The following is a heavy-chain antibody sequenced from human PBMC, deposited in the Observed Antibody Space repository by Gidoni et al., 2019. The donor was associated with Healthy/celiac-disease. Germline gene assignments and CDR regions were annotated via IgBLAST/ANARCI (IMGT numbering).Heavy chain of an antibody. V-gene: IGHV3-66*02. D-gene: IGHD6-19*01. Sequence: EVQLAESGGGLVQPGGSLRLSCAASGFTVSSNYMSWVRQAPGKGLEWGSVIYSGGSTYYADSVNGLFTISRDNSKNALYVQVNGLRAEDTAVYYCARDLVEGGWSDWGQGPLVTVSS. J-gene: IGHJ4*02. CDR3: ARDLVEGGWSD. CDR1: GFTVSSNY. CDR2: IYSGGST.